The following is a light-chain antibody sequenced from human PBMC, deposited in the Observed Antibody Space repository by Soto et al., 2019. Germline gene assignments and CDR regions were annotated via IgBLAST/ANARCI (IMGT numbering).Light chain of an antibody. CDR1: SSNIGAGYD. CDR2: ANS. CDR3: QSYDSSLSGSV. V-gene: IGLV1-40*01. Sequence: QSVLTQPPSVSGAPGQRVSISCTGSSSNIGAGYDVHWYQQLPGTAPQLLIYANSNRPSGVPDRFSGSKSGTSASLAITGLQAEDEADYYCQSYDSSLSGSVFGGGTKLTVL. J-gene: IGLJ3*02.